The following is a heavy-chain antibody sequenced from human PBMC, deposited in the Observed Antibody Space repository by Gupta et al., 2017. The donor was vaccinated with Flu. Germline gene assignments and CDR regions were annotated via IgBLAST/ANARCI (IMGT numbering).Heavy chain of an antibody. CDR1: AGSISSGSYY. CDR3: ARGLPHTEVFMDYDAIDI. CDR2: IHPSG. J-gene: IGHJ3*02. Sequence: QVQLQEHAPGLVKPSQTPSLPCMVSAGSISSGSYYWNWIRQPAGKGLEWIGRIHPSGSHHTSRNRRVTTSLDTSKNQFSLGLTAVTAAAMDVYYCARGLPHTEVFMDYDAIDIWGEG. V-gene: IGHV4-61*02. D-gene: IGHD3/OR15-3a*01.